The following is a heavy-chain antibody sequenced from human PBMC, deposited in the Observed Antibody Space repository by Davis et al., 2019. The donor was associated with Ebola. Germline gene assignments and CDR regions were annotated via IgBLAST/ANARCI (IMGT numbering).Heavy chain of an antibody. V-gene: IGHV3-48*04. D-gene: IGHD4-17*01. CDR1: GFTFSSYS. J-gene: IGHJ4*02. CDR3: ARGGTVTHFDY. Sequence: GESLKISCAASGFTFSSYSMNWVRQAPGKGLEWVSYISSSSSTIYYADSVKGRFTISRDNAKNSLYLQMNSLRAEDTAVYYCARGGTVTHFDYWGQGTLVTVSS. CDR2: ISSSSSTI.